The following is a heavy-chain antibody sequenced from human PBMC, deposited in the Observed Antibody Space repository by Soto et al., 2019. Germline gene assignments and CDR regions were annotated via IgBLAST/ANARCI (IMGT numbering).Heavy chain of an antibody. CDR2: ISGNGIST. CDR1: GFTFNNYA. J-gene: IGHJ5*02. D-gene: IGHD3-10*01. Sequence: EVQLLESGGGLIQPGGSLRLSCAASGFTFNNYAMSWVRHAPGKGVEWVSAISGNGISTYYADSVRGRFTISRDNSENTLFLQMNRLRADDTAVYYCTRDAISMVRGTDNWFDPWGQGTLVTVSS. V-gene: IGHV3-23*01. CDR3: TRDAISMVRGTDNWFDP.